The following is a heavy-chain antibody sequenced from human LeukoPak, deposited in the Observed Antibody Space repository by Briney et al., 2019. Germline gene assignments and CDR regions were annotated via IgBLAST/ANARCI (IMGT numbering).Heavy chain of an antibody. V-gene: IGHV3-21*01. Sequence: GRTLRLSCAASGFTFTNYVMSWVRQSPRKGREGGSSISSSSSYIYYADSVKGRFTISRDNAKSSLYRQMNSLRAEDTAVYYCARDLSDYYDSSGLRYYFDYWGQGTLVTVSS. CDR1: GFTFTNYV. CDR3: ARDLSDYYDSSGLRYYFDY. J-gene: IGHJ4*02. CDR2: ISSSSSYI. D-gene: IGHD3-22*01.